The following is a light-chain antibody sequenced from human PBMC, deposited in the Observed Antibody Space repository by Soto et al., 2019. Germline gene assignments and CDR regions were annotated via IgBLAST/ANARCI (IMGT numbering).Light chain of an antibody. V-gene: IGKV3D-15*01. CDR1: QSVSNN. CDR3: QHYYNWPLT. J-gene: IGKJ4*01. CDR2: GAS. Sequence: IVMTQSPATLPVSPGERVTLSCRASQSVSNNLAWYQQKPGQAPRLHIYGASTRATGIPARFSGSGSGTKFTLTISSLQSEDFAVYYCQHYYNWPLTFGGGTKVDIK.